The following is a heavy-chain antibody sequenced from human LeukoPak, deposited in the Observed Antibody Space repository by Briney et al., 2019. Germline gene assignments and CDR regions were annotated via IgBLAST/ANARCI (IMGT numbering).Heavy chain of an antibody. J-gene: IGHJ5*02. D-gene: IGHD5-18*01. V-gene: IGHV1-2*06. CDR2: INPNSGGT. Sequence: ASVKVSCKTSGYTFTDYYIHWVRQAPGQGLEWVGRINPNSGGTSYAQKFQGRVTMTGDTSITTVYMELSRLRSDDTAVYYCARVGMGYGYGGNHRFDPWGQGSLVTVSS. CDR3: ARVGMGYGYGGNHRFDP. CDR1: GYTFTDYY.